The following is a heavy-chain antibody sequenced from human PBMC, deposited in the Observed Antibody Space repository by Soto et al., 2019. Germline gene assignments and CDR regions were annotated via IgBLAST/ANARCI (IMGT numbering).Heavy chain of an antibody. D-gene: IGHD3-16*01. Sequence: QLHLVQSGAEVKKPGASVKVSCKASGSTFTGYYIHWVRQAPGQGLEWMGWINPNSGGANIAQKFQGWVTMTRDTSISTTYMELSRLRSNDTAVYYCAREYYDGSASYGLENWGQGTMVTVAS. V-gene: IGHV1-2*04. CDR2: INPNSGGA. J-gene: IGHJ3*01. CDR3: AREYYDGSASYGLEN. CDR1: GSTFTGYY.